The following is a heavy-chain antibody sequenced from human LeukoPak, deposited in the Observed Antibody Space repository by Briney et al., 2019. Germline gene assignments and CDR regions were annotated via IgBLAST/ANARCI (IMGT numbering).Heavy chain of an antibody. J-gene: IGHJ5*01. CDR2: IHYSGIT. CDR3: ARQPHAFDNWFDS. Sequence: SETLSLTCTVSGDSISSYYWGWIRQPPGKGLEWIGNIHYSGITYYNPSLRSRVTISVDTSKNQFSLKLSSVTAADTAVYYCARQPHAFDNWFDSWGQGTLVTVSS. V-gene: IGHV4-39*01. D-gene: IGHD3-10*01. CDR1: GDSISSYY.